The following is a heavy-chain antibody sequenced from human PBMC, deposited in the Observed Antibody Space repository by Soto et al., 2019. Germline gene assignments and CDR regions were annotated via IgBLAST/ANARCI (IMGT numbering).Heavy chain of an antibody. CDR3: ARDLGSGYYLDAFDI. CDR2: IWYDGSNR. Sequence: GGSMKPACAASLFTFSSSGMHWVRLAPGKGMKWMAVIWYDGSNRYYADSVKSLFTISRDNSKDTMYLKMNSLRAEDTTVYYCARDLGSGYYLDAFDIWGQGTMVTVSS. J-gene: IGHJ3*02. D-gene: IGHD3-22*01. CDR1: LFTFSSSG. V-gene: IGHV3-33*01.